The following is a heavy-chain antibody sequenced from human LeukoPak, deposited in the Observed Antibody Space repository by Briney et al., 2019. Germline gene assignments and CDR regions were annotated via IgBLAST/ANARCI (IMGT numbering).Heavy chain of an antibody. CDR3: ASGTYGADAFDI. Sequence: ASVKVSCKASGYTFTSYDINWVRQATGQGLEWMGWMNPNSANTGYAQRFQGRVSFTRNTSKSTAYMELSSLRSEDTALYYCASGTYGADAFDIWGQGTMVTVSS. D-gene: IGHD4-17*01. CDR2: MNPNSANT. V-gene: IGHV1-8*03. J-gene: IGHJ3*02. CDR1: GYTFTSYD.